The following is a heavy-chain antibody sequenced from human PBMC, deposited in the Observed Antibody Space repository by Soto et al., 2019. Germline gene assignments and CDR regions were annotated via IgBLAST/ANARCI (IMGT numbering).Heavy chain of an antibody. CDR1: GFTFSSYG. Sequence: HPGGSLRLSCAASGFTFSSYGMHWVRQAPGKGLEWVAVISYDGSNKYYADSVKGRFTISRDNSKNTLYLQMNSLRAEDTAVYYCAKDLAYYDSSGYQPTYYYYGMDVWGQGTTVTVSS. CDR2: ISYDGSNK. CDR3: AKDLAYYDSSGYQPTYYYYGMDV. J-gene: IGHJ6*01. V-gene: IGHV3-30*18. D-gene: IGHD3-22*01.